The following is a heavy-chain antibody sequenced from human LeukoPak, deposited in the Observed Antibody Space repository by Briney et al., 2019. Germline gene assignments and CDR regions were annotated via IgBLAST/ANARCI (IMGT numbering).Heavy chain of an antibody. V-gene: IGHV3-23*01. CDR3: AKTTTVDILTGYSYFDY. CDR1: GFTFSSYA. J-gene: IGHJ4*02. D-gene: IGHD3-9*01. Sequence: QPGGSLRLSCAASGFTFSSYAMSWVRAAPGKGLEWVSTINDGGDTTYYADSVKGRFTISRDNSKNTLNLQLNSLRAEDTAVYYCAKTTTVDILTGYSYFDYWGQGTLVTVSS. CDR2: INDGGDTT.